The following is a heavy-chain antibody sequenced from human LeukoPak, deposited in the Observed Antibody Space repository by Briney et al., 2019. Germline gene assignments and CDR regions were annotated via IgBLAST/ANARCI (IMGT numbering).Heavy chain of an antibody. CDR3: ARGRGIAEFSI. CDR1: GYTFTSYD. CDR2: NNPKSGNT. V-gene: IGHV1-8*02. J-gene: IGHJ4*02. Sequence: ASVKVSCKASGYTFTSYDINWVRQATGQGLEWIGWNNPKSGNTGYAQKFQGRVTMTRVNANNTAYMELTSLTFDDTAVYYCARGRGIAEFSIWGQGTLVTVSS. D-gene: IGHD3-10*01.